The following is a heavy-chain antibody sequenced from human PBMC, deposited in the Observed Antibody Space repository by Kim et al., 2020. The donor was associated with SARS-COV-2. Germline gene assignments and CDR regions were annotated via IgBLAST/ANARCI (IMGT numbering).Heavy chain of an antibody. J-gene: IGHJ6*02. CDR1: GGSISSSSYY. V-gene: IGHV4-39*01. CDR3: ATVRITMVRGVPFSVTPNENYGMDV. CDR2: IYYSGST. D-gene: IGHD3-10*01. Sequence: SETLSLTCTVSGGSISSSSYYWGWIRQPPGKGLEWIGSIYYSGSTYYNPSLKSRVTISVDTSKNQFSLKLSSVTAADTAVYYCATVRITMVRGVPFSVTPNENYGMDVWGQGTTVTVSS.